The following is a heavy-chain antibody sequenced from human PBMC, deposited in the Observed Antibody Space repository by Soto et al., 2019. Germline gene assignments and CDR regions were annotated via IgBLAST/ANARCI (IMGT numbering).Heavy chain of an antibody. CDR2: IYYSGST. Sequence: SETLSLTCTVSGGSISSYYWSWIRQPPGKELEWIGYIYYSGSTNYNPSLKSRVTISVDTSKNQFSLKLSSVTAADTAVYYCARASIWGSYRYSYYFAYWGQGTLVTVSS. V-gene: IGHV4-59*01. J-gene: IGHJ4*02. D-gene: IGHD3-16*02. CDR3: ARASIWGSYRYSYYFAY. CDR1: GGSISSYY.